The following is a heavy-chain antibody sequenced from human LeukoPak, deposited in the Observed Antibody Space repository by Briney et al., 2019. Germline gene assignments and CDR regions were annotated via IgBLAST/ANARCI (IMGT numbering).Heavy chain of an antibody. V-gene: IGHV3-23*01. CDR3: ARCRPDSSGSADY. Sequence: GGSLRLSCAASGFTFSTYAMTWVRQAPGKGLESVSSITGGGGSTYYADSVKGRFTISRDNSENTVFLQMDSLRAEDTAVYYCARCRPDSSGSADYWGQGTLVTVSP. CDR2: ITGGGGST. CDR1: GFTFSTYA. D-gene: IGHD6-19*01. J-gene: IGHJ4*02.